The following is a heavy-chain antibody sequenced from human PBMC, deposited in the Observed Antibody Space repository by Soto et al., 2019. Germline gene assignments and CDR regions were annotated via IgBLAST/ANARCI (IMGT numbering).Heavy chain of an antibody. V-gene: IGHV4-59*01. CDR3: ARSDGRY. Sequence: PSETLSLTCTVSGGSISRYYWSWIRQTPGKGLEWIGYLYNTGSTIYNPSLESRVTISVDTSKNQFSLILNSVTAADTAVYYCARSDGRYWGQGTLVTVSS. CDR1: GGSISRYY. J-gene: IGHJ4*02. CDR2: LYNTGST.